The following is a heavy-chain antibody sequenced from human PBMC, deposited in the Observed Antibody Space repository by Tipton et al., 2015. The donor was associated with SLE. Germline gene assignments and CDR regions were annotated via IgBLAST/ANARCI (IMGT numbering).Heavy chain of an antibody. Sequence: TLSLTCAVYGGSFSGYYWSWIRQPPGKGLEWIGEIYHSGSTNYNPSLKSRVTISVDKSKNQFSLRLSSVTAADTAVYYCARSPSSSGDSTTFDYWGQGTLVTVSS. CDR1: GGSFSGYY. CDR3: ARSPSSSGDSTTFDY. D-gene: IGHD2/OR15-2a*01. CDR2: IYHSGST. V-gene: IGHV4-34*01. J-gene: IGHJ4*02.